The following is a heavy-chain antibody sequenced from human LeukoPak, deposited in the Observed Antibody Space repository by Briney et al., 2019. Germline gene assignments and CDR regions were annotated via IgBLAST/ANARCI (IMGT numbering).Heavy chain of an antibody. J-gene: IGHJ3*02. Sequence: SGPTLVKPTQTLTLTCTFSGFSLSTSGVGVGWIRQPPGKALEWLALIYWDDDKRYSPSLKSRLTITKDTSKNQVVLTMTNMDPVDTATYYCAHRRRTIALRENAFDIWGQGTMVTVSS. CDR3: AHRRRTIALRENAFDI. CDR2: IYWDDDK. D-gene: IGHD3-9*01. V-gene: IGHV2-5*02. CDR1: GFSLSTSGVG.